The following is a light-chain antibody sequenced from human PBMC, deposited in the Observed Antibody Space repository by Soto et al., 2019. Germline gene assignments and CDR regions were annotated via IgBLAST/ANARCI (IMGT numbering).Light chain of an antibody. J-gene: IGLJ2*01. CDR2: LNSDGSH. Sequence: QSVLTQSPSASASLGASGKLTYTLSSGHSNYVIAWHQQQPEKGPRYLMKLNSDGSHRKGDGIPDRFSGSSSGAERYLTISSLQSEDEADYYCQTWDTGIRVFGGGTKLTVL. CDR3: QTWDTGIRV. V-gene: IGLV4-69*01. CDR1: SGHSNYV.